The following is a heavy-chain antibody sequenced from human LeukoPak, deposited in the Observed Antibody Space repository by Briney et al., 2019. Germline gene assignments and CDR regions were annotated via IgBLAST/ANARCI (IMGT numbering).Heavy chain of an antibody. CDR1: GVSISSGNYY. D-gene: IGHD2-21*02. V-gene: IGHV4-61*02. CDR2: IYASGTN. Sequence: SETLSLTCTVSGVSISSGNYYWSWLRQSAGKGLEWIGRIYASGTNNDNSPLKSRVTISLDMSRNQVSLDLTSVIAADTAVYFCARDLASCAGDCRSDGFDFWGQGTLVTVSS. J-gene: IGHJ4*02. CDR3: ARDLASCAGDCRSDGFDF.